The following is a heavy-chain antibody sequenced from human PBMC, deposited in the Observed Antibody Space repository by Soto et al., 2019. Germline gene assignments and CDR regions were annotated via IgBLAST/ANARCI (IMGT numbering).Heavy chain of an antibody. Sequence: VSVKVSCKASGYTFTSYYMHWVRQAPGQGLEWMGIINPSGGSTSYAQKFQGRVTMTRDTSTSTVYMELSSLRSEDTAVYYCARDASSSWKFYYYMDVWDKGTTVTVSS. J-gene: IGHJ6*03. D-gene: IGHD6-13*01. CDR1: GYTFTSYY. CDR3: ARDASSSWKFYYYMDV. V-gene: IGHV1-46*03. CDR2: INPSGGST.